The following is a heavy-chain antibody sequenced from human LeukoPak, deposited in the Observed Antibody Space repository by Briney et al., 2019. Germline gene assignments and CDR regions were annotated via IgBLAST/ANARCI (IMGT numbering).Heavy chain of an antibody. CDR1: GFTFSSYA. D-gene: IGHD3-10*01. CDR2: IYSGGST. J-gene: IGHJ5*02. CDR3: ARTLTT. Sequence: GGSLRLSCAASGFTFSSYAMHWVRQAPGEGLEWVSVIYSGGSTYYADSVKGRFTISRDNSKNTLYLQMNSLRAEDTAVYYCARTLTTWGQGTLVTVSS. V-gene: IGHV3-53*01.